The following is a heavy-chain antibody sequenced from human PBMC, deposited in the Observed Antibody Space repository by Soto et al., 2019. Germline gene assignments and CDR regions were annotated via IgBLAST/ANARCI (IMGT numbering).Heavy chain of an antibody. CDR3: AISQDRGGRTTFIY. V-gene: IGHV3-9*01. D-gene: IGHD3-16*01. CDR1: GFTFDDNA. CDR2: INWKSDI. Sequence: SLRLSCAVSGFTFDDNAMHWVRQAPEKGLEWVSGINWKSDIGYADSVKGRFTISRDNAENSLYLQMNSLRAEDTALYYCAISQDRGGRTTFIYWGQGTQVTRLL. J-gene: IGHJ4*02.